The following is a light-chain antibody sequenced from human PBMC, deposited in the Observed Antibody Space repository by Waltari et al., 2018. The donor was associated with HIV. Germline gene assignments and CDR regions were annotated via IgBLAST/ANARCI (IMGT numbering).Light chain of an antibody. V-gene: IGLV8-61*01. J-gene: IGLJ3*02. CDR1: SGSVSASYC. CDR3: SLYMGGGIWV. CDR2: STN. Sequence: QTVVTQEPSFSVSPGGTVTLTCGLSSGSVSASYCPSWYQQTPGQAPRTLIYSTNTRSSGVPDRFSGSILGNKDALTITGAQADDESVYYCSLYMGGGIWVFGGGTKLTVL.